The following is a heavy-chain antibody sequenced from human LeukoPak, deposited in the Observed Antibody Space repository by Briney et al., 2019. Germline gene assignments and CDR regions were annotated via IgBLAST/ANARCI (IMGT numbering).Heavy chain of an antibody. V-gene: IGHV3-23*01. CDR1: GFTFSSYW. Sequence: GGSLRLSCAASGFTFSSYWMSWVRQAPGKGLEWVSAISGSGGSTYYADSVKGRFTISRDNSKNTLYLQMNSLRAEDTAVYYCAKDRVKVVITTTNDYWGQGTLVTVSS. CDR3: AKDRVKVVITTTNDY. CDR2: ISGSGGST. J-gene: IGHJ4*02. D-gene: IGHD3-22*01.